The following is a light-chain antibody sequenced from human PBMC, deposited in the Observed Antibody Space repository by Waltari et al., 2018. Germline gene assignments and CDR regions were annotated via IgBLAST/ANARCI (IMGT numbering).Light chain of an antibody. J-gene: IGLJ3*02. Sequence: QSALTQPPSVSGSPGQSVTISCTGTSSDIGSYKTVSWYQQSPGTAPTLMIYEVTNRPSGVPDRCSGSKSANTASLTISGLQVEDEADYYCNSFTSSNTWVFGGGTRLTVL. CDR1: SSDIGSYKT. CDR3: NSFTSSNTWV. CDR2: EVT. V-gene: IGLV2-18*02.